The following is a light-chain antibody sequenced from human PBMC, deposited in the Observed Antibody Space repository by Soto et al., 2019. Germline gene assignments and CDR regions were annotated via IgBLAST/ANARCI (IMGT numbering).Light chain of an antibody. Sequence: QSVLSRPPSASGTPGQRVTISCSGSSSNIGSFTVSWYQQLPGRAPKLLIYSTSQRSSGVPDRFSGSKSGTSASLAISGLQSEDEAEYYCAAWDDSLNGPYVFGTGTKVTVL. CDR3: AAWDDSLNGPYV. CDR1: SSNIGSFT. CDR2: STS. J-gene: IGLJ1*01. V-gene: IGLV1-44*01.